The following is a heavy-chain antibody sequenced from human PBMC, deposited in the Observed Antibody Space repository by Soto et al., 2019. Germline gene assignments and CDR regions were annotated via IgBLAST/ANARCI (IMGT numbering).Heavy chain of an antibody. D-gene: IGHD4-17*01. CDR1: GFTFSSYG. CDR3: AKDIPGGDYFYYYYYGMDV. CDR2: ISYDGSNK. Sequence: GGSLRLSCAASGFTFSSYGMHWVRQAPGKGLEWVAVISYDGSNKYYADSVKGRFTISRDNSKNTLYLQMNSLRAEDTAVYYCAKDIPGGDYFYYYYYGMDVWGQGTTVTVSS. V-gene: IGHV3-30*18. J-gene: IGHJ6*02.